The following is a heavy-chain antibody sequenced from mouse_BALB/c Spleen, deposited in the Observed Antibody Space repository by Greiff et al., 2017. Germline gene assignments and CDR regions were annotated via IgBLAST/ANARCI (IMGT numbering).Heavy chain of an antibody. CDR2: INPSTGYT. J-gene: IGHJ2*01. CDR3: ARSRITTRRIDY. Sequence: VQLQQSGAELAKPGASVKMSCKASGYTFTSYWMHWVKQRPGQGLEWIGYINPSTGYTEYNQKFKDKATLTADKSYSTAYMQLSSLTSEDSAVYYCARSRITTRRIDYWGQGTTLTVSS. V-gene: IGHV1-7*01. CDR1: GYTFTSYW. D-gene: IGHD2-4*01.